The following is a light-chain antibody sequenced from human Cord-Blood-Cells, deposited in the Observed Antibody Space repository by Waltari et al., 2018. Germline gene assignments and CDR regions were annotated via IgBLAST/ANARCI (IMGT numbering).Light chain of an antibody. CDR1: SSDVGGYNY. Sequence: QSALTQPASVSGSPGQSITISCTGTSSDVGGYNYVSWYQQHPGKAPKLMIYDVSNRPSGVSNRFAGSKSGNTASLTFSGLQAEDEADYYGSSYTSSSTHVVFGGGTKLTVL. J-gene: IGLJ2*01. CDR3: SSYTSSSTHVV. CDR2: DVS. V-gene: IGLV2-14*01.